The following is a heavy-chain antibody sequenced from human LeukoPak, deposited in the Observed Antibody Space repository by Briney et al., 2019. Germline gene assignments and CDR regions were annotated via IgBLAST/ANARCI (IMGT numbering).Heavy chain of an antibody. CDR2: ISSSGSTI. J-gene: IGHJ6*02. D-gene: IGHD3-3*01. CDR1: GFTFSDYY. CDR3: ARANPSFFWGGYFYGMDV. V-gene: IGHV3-11*01. Sequence: PGGSLRLSCAASGFTFSDYYMSWIRQAPGKGLEWVSYISSSGSTIYYADSVKGRFTISRDNAKNSLYLQMNSLRAEDTAVYYCARANPSFFWGGYFYGMDVWGQGTTVTVSS.